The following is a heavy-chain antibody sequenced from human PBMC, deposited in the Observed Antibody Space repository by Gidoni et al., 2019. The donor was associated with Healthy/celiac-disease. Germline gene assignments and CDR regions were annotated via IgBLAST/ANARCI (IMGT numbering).Heavy chain of an antibody. CDR3: AVAGYYGSVSYANLAFDI. CDR1: GFTFRSYA. D-gene: IGHD3-10*01. Sequence: EVQLLECGGGLVQPGGSLRLSCADSGFTFRSYARSWVRQAPGKGLEWVSAIIGSGSSTYDADSVKGRFTIYRENSKNTLYLQMNSLRAEDTAVYYCAVAGYYGSVSYANLAFDIWGQGTMVTVSS. V-gene: IGHV3-23*01. J-gene: IGHJ3*02. CDR2: IIGSGSST.